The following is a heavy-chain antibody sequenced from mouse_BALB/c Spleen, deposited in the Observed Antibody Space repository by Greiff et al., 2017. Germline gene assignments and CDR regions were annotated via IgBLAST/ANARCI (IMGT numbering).Heavy chain of an antibody. CDR3: ARGSLLRSPWYFDV. CDR2: ISSGSSTI. J-gene: IGHJ1*01. CDR1: GFTFSSFG. Sequence: EVHLVESGGGLVQPGGSRKLSCAASGFTFSSFGMHWVRQAPEKGLEWVAYISSGSSTIYYADTVKGRFTISRDNPKNTLFLQMTSLRSEDTAMYYCARGSLLRSPWYFDVWGAGTTVTVSS. D-gene: IGHD1-2*01. V-gene: IGHV5-17*02.